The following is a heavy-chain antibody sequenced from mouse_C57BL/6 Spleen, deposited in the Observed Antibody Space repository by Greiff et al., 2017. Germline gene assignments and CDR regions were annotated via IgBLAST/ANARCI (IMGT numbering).Heavy chain of an antibody. CDR2: IWWDDDK. CDR3: ARIIGIYDGYPYYFDY. D-gene: IGHD2-3*01. CDR1: GFSLSTFGMG. Sequence: QVTLKESGPGILQPSQTLSLTCSFSGFSLSTFGMGVGWIRQPSGKGLEWLAHIWWDDDKYYNPALKSRLTISKDTSKNQVFLKIANVDTADTATYYCARIIGIYDGYPYYFDYWGQGTTLTVSS. V-gene: IGHV8-8*01. J-gene: IGHJ2*01.